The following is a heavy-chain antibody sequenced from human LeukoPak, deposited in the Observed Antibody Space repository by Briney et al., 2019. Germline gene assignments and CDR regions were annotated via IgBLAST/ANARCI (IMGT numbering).Heavy chain of an antibody. D-gene: IGHD5-12*01. CDR3: ARVSGYDWESFYDY. Sequence: SETLSLTCAVYGGSFSDYYWSWIRQPPGKGLEWIGYIYYSGSTNYNPSLKSRVTISVDTSKNQFSLKLSSVTAADTAVYYCARVSGYDWESFYDYWGQGTLVTVSS. CDR2: IYYSGST. CDR1: GGSFSDYY. J-gene: IGHJ4*02. V-gene: IGHV4-59*01.